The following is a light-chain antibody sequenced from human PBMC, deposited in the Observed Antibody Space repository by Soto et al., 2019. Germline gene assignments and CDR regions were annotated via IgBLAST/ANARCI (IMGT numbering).Light chain of an antibody. Sequence: EIVLTQSPGTLSLSPGERATLSCRASQSVSSSYLAWYQQKPGQAPRLLIYGASSRATGIPDRFSGSGSGTDFTLTITRLVPEDFAVYYCQQYGNSPATFGPGTKVDIK. CDR1: QSVSSSY. CDR2: GAS. CDR3: QQYGNSPAT. V-gene: IGKV3-20*01. J-gene: IGKJ3*01.